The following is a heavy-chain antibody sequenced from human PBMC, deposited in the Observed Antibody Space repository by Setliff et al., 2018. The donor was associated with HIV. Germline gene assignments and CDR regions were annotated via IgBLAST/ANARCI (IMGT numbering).Heavy chain of an antibody. CDR3: ARGHPIVPTGLVSFYFDH. D-gene: IGHD2-2*01. CDR2: IYTSGST. V-gene: IGHV4-61*09. CDR1: GGSITSGSYY. J-gene: IGHJ4*02. Sequence: TLSLTCTVSGGSITSGSYYWSWIRQPAGKGLEWIGHIYTSGSTNYNPSLKSRVIMSVDTSKKQFYLKLSSVTAADTAVYYCARGHPIVPTGLVSFYFDHWGQGTLVTVSS.